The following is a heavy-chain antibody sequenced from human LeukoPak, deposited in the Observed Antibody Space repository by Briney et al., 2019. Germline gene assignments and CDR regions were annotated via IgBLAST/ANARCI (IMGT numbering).Heavy chain of an antibody. CDR3: ASPAHP. Sequence: GGSLRLSCAASGFTFSNYAMSWVRQAPGKGLEWVSAISGNGDITYYTDSVKGRFTISRDNSKNTLYLQMNSLRVEDTAVYYCASPAHPWGQGTLVTVSS. CDR1: GFTFSNYA. CDR2: ISGNGDIT. V-gene: IGHV3-23*01. J-gene: IGHJ5*02.